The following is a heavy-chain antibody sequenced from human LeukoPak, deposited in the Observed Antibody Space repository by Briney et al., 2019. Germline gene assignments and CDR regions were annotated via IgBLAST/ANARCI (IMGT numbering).Heavy chain of an antibody. CDR1: GFTFSSYS. D-gene: IGHD3-16*02. CDR3: ARDHKDYDYVWGSYRYTYYFDY. V-gene: IGHV3-21*01. Sequence: GGSLRLSCAASGFTFSSYSMNWVRQAPGKGLEWVASISSSSSYIYYADSVKGRFTISRDNAKNSLYLQMNSLRAEDTAVYYCARDHKDYDYVWGSYRYTYYFDYWGQGTLVTVSS. CDR2: ISSSSSYI. J-gene: IGHJ4*02.